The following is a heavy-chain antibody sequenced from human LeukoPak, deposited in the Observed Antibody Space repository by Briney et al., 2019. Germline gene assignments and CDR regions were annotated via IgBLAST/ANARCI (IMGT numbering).Heavy chain of an antibody. CDR1: GGSISNYY. J-gene: IGHJ3*02. CDR2: IYNSEST. CDR3: ARIYYDSGAYYRRAFDI. V-gene: IGHV4-59*01. D-gene: IGHD3-22*01. Sequence: SETLSLTCTVSGGSISNYYWSWIRQPPGKGLEWIAYIYNSESTNSNPSLKSRVTISVDTSKNQFSLRLSSVTAADTAVYYCARIYYDSGAYYRRAFDIWGQGTMVSVSS.